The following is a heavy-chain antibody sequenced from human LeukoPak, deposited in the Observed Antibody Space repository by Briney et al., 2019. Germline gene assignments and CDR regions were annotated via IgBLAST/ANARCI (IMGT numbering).Heavy chain of an antibody. V-gene: IGHV1-18*01. CDR1: GYTFTSYG. CDR3: ARCRGELSRRPGPFDY. J-gene: IGHJ4*02. D-gene: IGHD3-16*02. Sequence: ASVKVSCKASGYTFTSYGISWVRQAPGRGLEWMGWISAYNGNTNYAQKLQGRVTMTTDTSTSTAYMELRSLRSDDTAVYYCARCRGELSRRPGPFDYWGQGTLVTVSS. CDR2: ISAYNGNT.